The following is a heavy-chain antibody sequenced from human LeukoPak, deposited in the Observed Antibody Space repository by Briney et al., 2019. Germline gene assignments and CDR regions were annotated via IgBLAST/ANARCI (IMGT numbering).Heavy chain of an antibody. J-gene: IGHJ4*02. Sequence: PGGSLRLSCAASGFTFSSYAMSWVRQAPGKGLEWVSAISGSGGSTYYADSVKGRFTISRDNSKNTLYLQMNSLRAEDTAVYYCARDRPGYSYGYDGFDYWGQGTLVTVTS. CDR2: ISGSGGST. D-gene: IGHD5-18*01. CDR3: ARDRPGYSYGYDGFDY. CDR1: GFTFSSYA. V-gene: IGHV3-23*01.